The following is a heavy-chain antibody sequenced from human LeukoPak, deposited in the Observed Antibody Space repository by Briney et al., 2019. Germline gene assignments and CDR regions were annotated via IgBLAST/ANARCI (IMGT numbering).Heavy chain of an antibody. CDR3: VTYYFDSSGPKKNY. V-gene: IGHV4-34*01. D-gene: IGHD3-22*01. CDR1: GGSFSGYY. J-gene: IGHJ4*02. CDR2: INYSGST. Sequence: SETLSLTCAVYGGSFSGYYWSWIRQPPGKGLEWIGEINYSGSTNYNPSLKSRVTISVDTSKKQFSLKLSSVTAADTAVYYCVTYYFDSSGPKKNYWGQGTLVTVSS.